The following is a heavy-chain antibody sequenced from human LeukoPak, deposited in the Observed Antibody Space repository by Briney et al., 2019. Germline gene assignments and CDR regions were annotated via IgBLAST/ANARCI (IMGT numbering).Heavy chain of an antibody. V-gene: IGHV3-23*01. J-gene: IGHJ4*02. CDR1: GFTFSRHA. CDR2: MGGSGSST. CDR3: AIDESYYGSGNYLS. Sequence: GGSLRLSCAASGFTFSRHAMSWVRQTLGKGLEWVSGMGGSGSSTYYADSVKGRFTISRDNSKNTLYLQMNSLRAEDTAVYYCAIDESYYGSGNYLSGGQGTLVTVSS. D-gene: IGHD3-10*01.